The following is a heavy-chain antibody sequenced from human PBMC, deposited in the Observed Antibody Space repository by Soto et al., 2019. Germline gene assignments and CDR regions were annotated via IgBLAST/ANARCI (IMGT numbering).Heavy chain of an antibody. CDR1: GFTFINYA. CDR3: AKKGLGSLKTFCSNSDCHYAFDL. CDR2: ISGGGDDT. D-gene: IGHD2-8*01. V-gene: IGHV3-23*01. J-gene: IGHJ3*01. Sequence: EVQLLESGGGLVQPGGSLRLSCAASGFTFINYAMIWVRQAPGKGLEWVSTISGGGDDTYYADSVKGHFTISRDNSKNTLYLQMNSLRAEDTAIYYCAKKGLGSLKTFCSNSDCHYAFDLWGQGTVVTVSS.